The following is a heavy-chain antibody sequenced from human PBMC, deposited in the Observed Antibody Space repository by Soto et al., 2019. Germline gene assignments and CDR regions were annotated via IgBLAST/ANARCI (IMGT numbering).Heavy chain of an antibody. Sequence: EVQLVESGGGLVQPGGSLRLSCAASGITVSNNYMNWVRQAPGKGLEWVSVIYSGGYTYYADSVKGRFTISRDNSKNTLYLHMNSLRAEDTAVYYCLSGACRSLDYWGQGTLVTVSS. V-gene: IGHV3-66*01. J-gene: IGHJ4*02. CDR3: LSGACRSLDY. CDR2: IYSGGYT. D-gene: IGHD2-21*02. CDR1: GITVSNNY.